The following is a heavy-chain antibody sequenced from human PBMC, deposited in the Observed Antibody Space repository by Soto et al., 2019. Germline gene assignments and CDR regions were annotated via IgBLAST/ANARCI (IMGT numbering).Heavy chain of an antibody. Sequence: QVQLQESGPGLVKPSETLSLTCTVSGGSVSSGSYYWSWIRQPPGKGLEWIGYIYYSGSTNYNPSLRGGVTISVDTSKNQFSLRLSFVTAADTAVYYCASSGYSHVGEIYWGQGPLVTVSS. J-gene: IGHJ4*02. CDR2: IYYSGST. V-gene: IGHV4-61*01. CDR1: GGSVSSGSYY. CDR3: ASSGYSHVGEIY. D-gene: IGHD3-22*01.